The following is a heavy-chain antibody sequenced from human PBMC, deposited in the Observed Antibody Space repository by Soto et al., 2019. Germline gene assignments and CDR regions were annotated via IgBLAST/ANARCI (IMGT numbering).Heavy chain of an antibody. CDR3: ARDPSPYDILTGYYNPHGGSDY. J-gene: IGHJ4*02. CDR1: GFTFSSYG. D-gene: IGHD3-9*01. Sequence: QVQLVESGGGVVQPGRSLRLSCAASGFTFSSYGVHWVRQAPGKGLEWVAVIWYDGSNKYYADSVKGRFTISRDNSKNTLYLQMNSLRAEDTAVYYCARDPSPYDILTGYYNPHGGSDYWGQGTLVTVSS. V-gene: IGHV3-33*01. CDR2: IWYDGSNK.